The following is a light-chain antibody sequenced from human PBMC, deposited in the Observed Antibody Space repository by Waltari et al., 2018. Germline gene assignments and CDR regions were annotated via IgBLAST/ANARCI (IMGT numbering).Light chain of an antibody. CDR3: QQYNNWPKT. CDR2: GAS. J-gene: IGKJ1*01. V-gene: IGKV3-15*01. Sequence: EIVMTQSPATLSVSPGERATLSCRASQSVSSNLAWYQQNTGQAPGLLIYGASTRATGIPARFSGSGSGTEFTLTISSLQSEDFVVYYCQQYNNWPKTFGQGTKVEIK. CDR1: QSVSSN.